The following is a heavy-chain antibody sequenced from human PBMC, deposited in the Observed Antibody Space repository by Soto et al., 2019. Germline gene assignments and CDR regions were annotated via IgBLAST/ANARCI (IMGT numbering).Heavy chain of an antibody. J-gene: IGHJ3*02. V-gene: IGHV1-46*01. Sequence: QVQLVQSGAEVKKPGAAVKVSCKASGYTFTTYYIHWVRQAPGQRLEWMGIINPSGGNTDYAQKFQGRVTMTRDTSTSTVYMELSSLRSEDTAVYYCARSSSGPGAFDIWGQGTMVTVSS. CDR1: GYTFTTYY. CDR2: INPSGGNT. CDR3: ARSSSGPGAFDI.